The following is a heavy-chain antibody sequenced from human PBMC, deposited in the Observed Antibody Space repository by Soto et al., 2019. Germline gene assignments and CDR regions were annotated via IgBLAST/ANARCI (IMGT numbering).Heavy chain of an antibody. CDR1: GYTFTSYD. J-gene: IGHJ5*02. CDR3: ARDRGYYDSSGPIGNWFDP. CDR2: MNPNSGNT. Sequence: ASVKVSCKASGYTFTSYDINWVRQATGQGLEWMGWMNPNSGNTGYAQKFQGRVTMTRNTSISTAYMELSSLRSEDTAVYYCARDRGYYDSSGPIGNWFDPWGQGTLVTVSS. V-gene: IGHV1-8*01. D-gene: IGHD3-22*01.